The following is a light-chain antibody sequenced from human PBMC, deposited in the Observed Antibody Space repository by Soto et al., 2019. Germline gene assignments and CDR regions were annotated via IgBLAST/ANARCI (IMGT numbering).Light chain of an antibody. CDR1: QDISNY. CDR3: QQYDNPIT. Sequence: DIQMTQSPSSLSASVGDRVTITCQASQDISNYLNWYQQKPGKAPKLLIYDASNLETGVPSRFSGSGSGTDFTFTISSLQPEDIATYYCQQYDNPITFGQGTRLE. J-gene: IGKJ5*01. CDR2: DAS. V-gene: IGKV1-33*01.